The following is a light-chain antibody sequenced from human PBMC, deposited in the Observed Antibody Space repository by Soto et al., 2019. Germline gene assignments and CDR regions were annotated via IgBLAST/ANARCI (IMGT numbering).Light chain of an antibody. CDR2: EGS. Sequence: QSALTQSASVSGSPGQSITISCTGTSSDIGSYNLVSWYQQHPGKAPKLMIYEGSKRPSGVSNRFSGSKSGNTASLTISGLLAEDEADYYCCSYAGSSTVVFGGGTKLTVL. CDR1: SSDIGSYNL. V-gene: IGLV2-23*01. J-gene: IGLJ2*01. CDR3: CSYAGSSTVV.